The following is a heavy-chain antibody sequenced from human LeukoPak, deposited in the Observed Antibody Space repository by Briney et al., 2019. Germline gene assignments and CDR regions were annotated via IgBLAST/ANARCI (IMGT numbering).Heavy chain of an antibody. CDR3: AKEQRGYSGYAVGSCFDP. J-gene: IGHJ5*02. Sequence: GGSLRLSCAASGFTFSSYEMNWVRQAPGKGLEWVSYISSSGSTIYYADSAKGRFTISRDNAKNSLYLQMNSLRAEDTAVYYCAKEQRGYSGYAVGSCFDPWGQGTLVTVSS. CDR2: ISSSGSTI. V-gene: IGHV3-48*03. CDR1: GFTFSSYE. D-gene: IGHD5-12*01.